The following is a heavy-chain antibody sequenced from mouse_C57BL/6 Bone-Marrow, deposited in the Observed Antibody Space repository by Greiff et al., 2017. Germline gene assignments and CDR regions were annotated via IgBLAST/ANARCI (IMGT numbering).Heavy chain of an antibody. CDR2: INPSSGYT. J-gene: IGHJ2*01. CDR1: GYTFTSYT. CDR3: ARSETAQALDY. Sequence: QVQLQQSGAELARPGASVKMSCKASGYTFTSYTMRWVKQRPGQGLEWIGYINPSSGYTKYNQKFKDKATLTADKSSSTAYMQLSSLTSEDSAVYYCARSETAQALDYWGQGTTLTVSS. D-gene: IGHD3-2*02. V-gene: IGHV1-4*01.